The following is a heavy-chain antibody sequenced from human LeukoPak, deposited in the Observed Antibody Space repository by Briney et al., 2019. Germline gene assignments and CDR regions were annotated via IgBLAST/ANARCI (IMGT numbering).Heavy chain of an antibody. V-gene: IGHV3-74*01. CDR1: GFTFSSYW. CDR2: INSDGSST. J-gene: IGHJ5*02. CDR3: ARATLGYCSGGSCYEAINWFDP. D-gene: IGHD2-15*01. Sequence: GGSLRLSCAASGFTFSSYWMHWVRQAPGKGLVWVSRINSDGSSTSYADSVKGRFTISRDNAKYTLYLQMNSLRAEDTAVYYCARATLGYCSGGSCYEAINWFDPWGQGTLVTVSS.